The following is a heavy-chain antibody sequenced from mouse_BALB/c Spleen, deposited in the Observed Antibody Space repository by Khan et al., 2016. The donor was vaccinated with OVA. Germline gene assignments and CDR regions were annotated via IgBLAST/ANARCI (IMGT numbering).Heavy chain of an antibody. V-gene: IGHV1-26*01. Sequence: IQLVQSGPDLVKPGASVKISCKASGYSFTLYYMTWVKQSHGKSLEWIGRVNPNTGGSDYNQEFKGKAILTVDKSSNTAYLELPSLTSEEYAVYNCARGDDCFAYWGQGTLVTVSA. CDR3: ARGDDCFAY. D-gene: IGHD3-3*01. CDR2: VNPNTGGS. CDR1: GYSFTLYY. J-gene: IGHJ3*01.